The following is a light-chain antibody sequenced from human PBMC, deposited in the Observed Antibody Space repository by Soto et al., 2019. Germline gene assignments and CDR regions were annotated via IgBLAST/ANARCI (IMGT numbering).Light chain of an antibody. CDR1: QGVRTY. CDR2: AAS. J-gene: IGKJ4*01. V-gene: IGKV1-9*01. Sequence: DIQLTQSPSFLSASVGDRVTISCRASQGVRTYLAWYQQKPGKAPRLLIYAASTLQSGVPSRFSGSGSGTEFPLTINSLQPEDFATYSCQQLNGFPLAFGGGTKVEIK. CDR3: QQLNGFPLA.